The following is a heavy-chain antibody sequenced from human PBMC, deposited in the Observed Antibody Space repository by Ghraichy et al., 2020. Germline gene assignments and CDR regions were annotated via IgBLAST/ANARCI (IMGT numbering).Heavy chain of an antibody. CDR2: ITSSSSFK. D-gene: IGHD4-23*01. CDR1: GFTFGSYS. J-gene: IGHJ6*02. V-gene: IGHV3-48*02. CDR3: ARGSTVIRFYYYDGMDV. Sequence: GGSLRLSCVGSGFTFGSYSMNWVRQSPGKRLEWVSYITSSSSFKSYADSVKGRFTISRDNAQNSLSLQMNSLTDEDTGVYYCARGSTVIRFYYYDGMDVWGQGTTVTVSS.